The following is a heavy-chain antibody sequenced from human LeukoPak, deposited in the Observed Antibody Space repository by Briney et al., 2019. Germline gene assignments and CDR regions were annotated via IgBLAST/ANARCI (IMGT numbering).Heavy chain of an antibody. Sequence: TPSETLSLTCTVSGGSISSSSYYWGWIRQPPGKGLEWIGSIYYSGSTYYNPSLKSRVTISVDTSKNQFSLKLSSVTAADTAVYYCARSPGSLGELSLNFDYWGQGTLVTVSS. CDR1: GGSISSSSYY. D-gene: IGHD3-16*02. CDR2: IYYSGST. J-gene: IGHJ4*02. CDR3: ARSPGSLGELSLNFDY. V-gene: IGHV4-39*07.